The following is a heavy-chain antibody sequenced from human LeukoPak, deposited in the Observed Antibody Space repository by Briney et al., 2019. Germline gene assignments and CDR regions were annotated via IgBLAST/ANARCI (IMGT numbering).Heavy chain of an antibody. Sequence: PGGSLRLSCVASGFTFSSFGMHWVRQAPGKGLEWVAVIWYDGSNKYYADSVKGRFTISRDNSKNTLYMQMNSLRVEDTAVYYCARRPTGCSGGSCSVYFDNWGQGTLVTVSS. CDR2: IWYDGSNK. V-gene: IGHV3-33*01. J-gene: IGHJ4*02. CDR1: GFTFSSFG. D-gene: IGHD2-15*01. CDR3: ARRPTGCSGGSCSVYFDN.